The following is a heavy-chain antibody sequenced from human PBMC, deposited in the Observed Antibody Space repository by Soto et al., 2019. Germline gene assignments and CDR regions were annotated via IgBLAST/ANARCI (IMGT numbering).Heavy chain of an antibody. CDR3: ARDRSFGGYSSALDY. Sequence: GGSLRLSCAASGFTFSSYSMNWVRQAPGKGLEWVSYISSSSTIYYADSVKGRFTISRDNAKNSLYLQMNSLRAEDTAVYYCARDRSFGGYSSALDYWGQGTLVTVSS. V-gene: IGHV3-48*01. J-gene: IGHJ4*02. CDR1: GFTFSSYS. CDR2: ISSSSTI. D-gene: IGHD6-19*01.